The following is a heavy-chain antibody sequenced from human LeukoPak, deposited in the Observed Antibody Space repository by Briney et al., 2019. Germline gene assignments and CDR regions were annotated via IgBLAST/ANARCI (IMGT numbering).Heavy chain of an antibody. Sequence: RPGGSLRLSCAASGFTFDDYAMHWVRQAPGKGLEWVSGISWNSGSIGYADSVKGRFTISRDNAKNSLYLQMNSLGAEDTALYYCAKDMRRYSSSWYVFDYWVQATLVAVSS. D-gene: IGHD6-13*01. CDR3: AKDMRRYSSSWYVFDY. CDR2: ISWNSGSI. V-gene: IGHV3-9*01. CDR1: GFTFDDYA. J-gene: IGHJ4*02.